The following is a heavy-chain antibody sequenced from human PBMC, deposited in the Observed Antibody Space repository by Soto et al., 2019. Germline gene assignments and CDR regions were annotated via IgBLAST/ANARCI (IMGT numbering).Heavy chain of an antibody. CDR2: ISSSGNYI. J-gene: IGHJ4*02. Sequence: LRLSCAASGFTFSSYGMNWVRQAPGKGLAWVSSISSSGNYIYYADSVKGRFTISRDNAKNSLYLQMNSLRAEDTAVYYCANGYGSTIWGQGTLVTVSS. V-gene: IGHV3-21*01. CDR1: GFTFSSYG. CDR3: ANGYGSTI. D-gene: IGHD3-10*01.